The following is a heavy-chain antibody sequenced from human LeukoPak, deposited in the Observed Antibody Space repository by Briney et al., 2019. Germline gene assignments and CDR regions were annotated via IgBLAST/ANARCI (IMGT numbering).Heavy chain of an antibody. Sequence: ASVKVSCKASGYTFTIYGITWVRQAPGQGREWMGWISTYNGNTNHAQKLQGRVTLTTDTSTSTAYMELRSLRTDDTAVYYYARVVGSGSFDYWGQGTLVTVSS. CDR2: ISTYNGNT. V-gene: IGHV1-18*01. CDR3: ARVVGSGSFDY. D-gene: IGHD3-10*01. J-gene: IGHJ4*02. CDR1: GYTFTIYG.